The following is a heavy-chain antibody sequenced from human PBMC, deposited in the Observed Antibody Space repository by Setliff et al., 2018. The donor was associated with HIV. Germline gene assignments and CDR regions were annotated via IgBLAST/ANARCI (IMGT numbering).Heavy chain of an antibody. Sequence: ASVKVSCKASGYSFSSYGVSWVRQAPGQGLEWMGWINPYSGGSTSYAQKIQGRVTMTTDTFTSTAYMELRSLRSGDTAVYYCARVTRFLESFSTKNYFDYWGQGTLVTVSS. CDR1: GYSFSSYG. V-gene: IGHV1-18*01. CDR3: ARVTRFLESFSTKNYFDY. D-gene: IGHD3-3*01. J-gene: IGHJ4*02. CDR2: INPYSGGST.